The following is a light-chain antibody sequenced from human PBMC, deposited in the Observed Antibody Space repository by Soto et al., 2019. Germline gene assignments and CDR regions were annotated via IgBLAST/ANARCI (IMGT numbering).Light chain of an antibody. CDR2: DAS. CDR3: QQYNSYSRT. Sequence: DIQMTQSPSTLSASVGDRVTITCLASQSISGWLAWYQQKPGKAPKLLIYDASSLESGVPSRFSGSGSGTEFTLTISSLQPDDFATYYCQQYNSYSRTFGQGTKVDI. J-gene: IGKJ1*01. V-gene: IGKV1-5*01. CDR1: QSISGW.